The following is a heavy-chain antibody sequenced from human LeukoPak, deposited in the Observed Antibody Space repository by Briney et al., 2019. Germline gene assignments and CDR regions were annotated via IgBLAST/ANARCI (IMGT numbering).Heavy chain of an antibody. CDR3: AKDQVGARAIDY. CDR1: GFTFSSYG. CDR2: IWYDGSNK. J-gene: IGHJ4*02. D-gene: IGHD1-26*01. Sequence: GGSLRLSCAASGFTFSSYGMHWVRQAPGKGLEWVAVIWYDGSNKYYADSMKGGFTISRDNSKNTLYLQMNSLRAEGTAVYYCAKDQVGARAIDYWGQGTLVTVSS. V-gene: IGHV3-33*06.